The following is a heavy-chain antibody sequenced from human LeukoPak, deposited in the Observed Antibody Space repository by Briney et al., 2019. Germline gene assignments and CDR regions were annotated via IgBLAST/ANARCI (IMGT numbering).Heavy chain of an antibody. CDR1: GYSISSGYY. CDR2: IYHSGST. V-gene: IGHV4-38-2*02. D-gene: IGHD6-13*01. J-gene: IGHJ4*02. CDR3: ARVVSSSWYKGEYYFDY. Sequence: SETLSLTCTVSGYSISSGYYWGWIRQPPGKGLEWIGSIYHSGSTYYNPSLKSRVTISVDTSKNQFSLKLSSVTAADTAVYYCARVVSSSWYKGEYYFDYWGQGTLVTVSS.